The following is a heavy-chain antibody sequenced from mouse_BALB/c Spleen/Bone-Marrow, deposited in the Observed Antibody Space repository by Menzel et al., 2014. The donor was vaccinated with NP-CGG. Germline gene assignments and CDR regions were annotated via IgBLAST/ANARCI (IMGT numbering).Heavy chain of an antibody. CDR2: IWAGGST. CDR3: ARERPNYFDN. CDR1: EFSLTSYG. V-gene: IGHV2-9*02. J-gene: IGHJ2*01. Sequence: VQLQQSGPGLVAPSQSLSITCTVSEFSLTSYGVHWVRQPPGKGLEWLGVIWAGGSTDYNSALMSRLSISKDNSKSQVFLKMNSLQTDDTAMYYCARERPNYFDNWGQGTVLTVSS.